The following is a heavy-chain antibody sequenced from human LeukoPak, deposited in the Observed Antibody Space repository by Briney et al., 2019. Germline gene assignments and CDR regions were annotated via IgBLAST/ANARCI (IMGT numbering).Heavy chain of an antibody. CDR1: GGSFSGYY. V-gene: IGHV4-34*01. CDR3: AAGYDSSGYYLNY. Sequence: SETLSLTCAVYGGSFSGYYWSWIRQPPGKGLEWIGEINHSGSTNYNPSLKSRVTISVDTSKNQFSLKMSSVTAADTAVYYCAAGYDSSGYYLNYWGQGTLVTVSS. D-gene: IGHD3-22*01. CDR2: INHSGST. J-gene: IGHJ4*02.